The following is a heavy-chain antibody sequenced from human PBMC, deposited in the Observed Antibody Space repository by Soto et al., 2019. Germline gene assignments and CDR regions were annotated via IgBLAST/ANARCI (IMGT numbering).Heavy chain of an antibody. CDR1: GFTFSSYS. Sequence: EVQLVESGGGLVKPGGSLRLSCAASGFTFSSYSMNWVRQAPGKGLEWVSSISSSSSYIYYADSVKGRFTISRDNAKNSLYLQMNSLRAEDTAVYYCARDQYSRGWYPPDYWVQGTLVTVSS. CDR3: ARDQYSRGWYPPDY. J-gene: IGHJ4*02. V-gene: IGHV3-21*01. CDR2: ISSSSSYI. D-gene: IGHD6-19*01.